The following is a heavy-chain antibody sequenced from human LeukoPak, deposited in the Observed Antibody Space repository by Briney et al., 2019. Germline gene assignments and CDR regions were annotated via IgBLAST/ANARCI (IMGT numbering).Heavy chain of an antibody. Sequence: GASVKVSCKASGYTFTSYYMHRVRQAPGQGLEWMGIINPSGGSTSYAQKFQGRVTMTRDTSTSTVYVELSSLRSEDTAVYYCARDLSSSRYSSGWYFWFDPWGQGTLVTVSS. CDR1: GYTFTSYY. V-gene: IGHV1-46*01. CDR2: INPSGGST. D-gene: IGHD6-19*01. J-gene: IGHJ5*02. CDR3: ARDLSSSRYSSGWYFWFDP.